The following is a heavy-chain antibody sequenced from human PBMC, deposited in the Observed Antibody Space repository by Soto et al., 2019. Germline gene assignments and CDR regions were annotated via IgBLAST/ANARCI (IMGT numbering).Heavy chain of an antibody. CDR3: AKDRRGLRSAYFGSQYFDG. CDR1: GYTFTRDG. Sequence: ASVKVSCKTSGYTFTRDGISWVRQSPGQGLDWMGWISPYNNDTKSAQRFQGRLTMTTDTSTRTVYMDLRSLTSDDTAVYYCAKDRRGLRSAYFGSQYFDGWGQGALATVYS. D-gene: IGHD5-12*01. CDR2: ISPYNNDT. J-gene: IGHJ4*02. V-gene: IGHV1-18*04.